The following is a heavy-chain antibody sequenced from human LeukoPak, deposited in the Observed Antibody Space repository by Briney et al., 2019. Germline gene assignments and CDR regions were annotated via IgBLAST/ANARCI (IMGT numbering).Heavy chain of an antibody. D-gene: IGHD3-22*01. CDR3: ARSTIVVVNAFDI. J-gene: IGHJ3*02. Sequence: SETLSLTCAVYGGSFSGYYWSWIRQPPGKGLEWIGEINHSGSTNYNPSLKSRVTISVDTSKNQFSLKLSSVTAADTAVYYCARSTIVVVNAFDIWGQGTMVTVSS. V-gene: IGHV4-34*01. CDR1: GGSFSGYY. CDR2: INHSGST.